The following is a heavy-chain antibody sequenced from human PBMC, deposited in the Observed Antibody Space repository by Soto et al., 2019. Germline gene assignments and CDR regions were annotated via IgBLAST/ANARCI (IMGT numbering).Heavy chain of an antibody. V-gene: IGHV4-61*01. CDR2: IYYTGST. D-gene: IGHD3-9*01. J-gene: IGHJ3*02. CDR1: GGSVSNANYY. Sequence: QVQLQESGPGLVKPSETLSLTCTVSGGSVSNANYYWNWIRQPPGTGLEWLGYIYYTGSTNHNTSLKSRVTKSGDTTKNQNSMELSSMTSADTAVYYCARDNENTDIRAFDIWGQGNMVTVTS. CDR3: ARDNENTDIRAFDI.